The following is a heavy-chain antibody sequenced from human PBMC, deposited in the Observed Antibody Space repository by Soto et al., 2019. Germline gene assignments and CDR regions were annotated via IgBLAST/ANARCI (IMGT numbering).Heavy chain of an antibody. J-gene: IGHJ6*04. Sequence: EVQVVESGGGLVQPGRSLRLSCAASGFSFDDYAMHWVRQAPGKGLEWVSGISCNSGTVGYADSVKGRFTISRENANNPLYLPMISQTAEDTDLYYCARSTGGTANGMGVWGNGSTVTVST. CDR1: GFSFDDYA. D-gene: IGHD2-8*02. CDR3: ARSTGGTANGMGV. V-gene: IGHV3-9*01. CDR2: ISCNSGTV.